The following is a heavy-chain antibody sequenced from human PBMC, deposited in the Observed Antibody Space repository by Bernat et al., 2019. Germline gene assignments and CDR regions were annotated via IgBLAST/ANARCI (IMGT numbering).Heavy chain of an antibody. V-gene: IGHV3-66*01. CDR2: IYSGGST. D-gene: IGHD1-26*01. Sequence: EVQLVEYGGGLVQPGGSLRLSCAASGFTVSSNYMSWVRQAPGKGLEWVSVIYSGGSTYYADSVKGRFTISRDNSKNTLYLQTNSLRAEDTAVYYCARGGSGTYYLDYWGQGTLVTVSS. J-gene: IGHJ4*02. CDR3: ARGGSGTYYLDY. CDR1: GFTVSSNY.